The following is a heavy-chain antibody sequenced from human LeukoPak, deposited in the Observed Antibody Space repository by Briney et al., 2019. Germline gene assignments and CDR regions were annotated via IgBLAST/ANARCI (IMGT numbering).Heavy chain of an antibody. D-gene: IGHD2-2*01. CDR3: ARHYASSNWFDP. CDR1: GGSIGSFY. V-gene: IGHV4-59*08. Sequence: SETLSLTCTVSGGSIGSFYWSWIRQPPGKGLEWMGYIYYSGNTNYNPSLKSRVTISVDTSKIQFSLKLSSVTAADTAVYYCARHYASSNWFDPWGQGTLVTVSS. J-gene: IGHJ5*02. CDR2: IYYSGNT.